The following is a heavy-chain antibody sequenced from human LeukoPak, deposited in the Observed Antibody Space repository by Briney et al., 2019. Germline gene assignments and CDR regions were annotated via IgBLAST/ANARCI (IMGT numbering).Heavy chain of an antibody. CDR3: ARDREWELLPHYAFDI. CDR2: ISAYNGNT. Sequence: ASVKVSCKASGYTFTSYGISWVRQAPGQGLEWMGWISAYNGNTNYAQKFQGRVTMTRDTSISTAYMELSRLRSDDTAVYYCARDREWELLPHYAFDIWGQGTMVTVSS. D-gene: IGHD1-26*01. CDR1: GYTFTSYG. J-gene: IGHJ3*02. V-gene: IGHV1-18*01.